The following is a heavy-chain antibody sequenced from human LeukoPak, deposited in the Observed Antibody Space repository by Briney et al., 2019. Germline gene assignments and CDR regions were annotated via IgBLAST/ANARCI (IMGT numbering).Heavy chain of an antibody. Sequence: PGRSLRLSCAASGFTFSRYGMHWVRQAPGKGLEWVTAISYDGSNKYYADSVKGRFTISRDNSKNTLYVQMNSLRAEDTALYYCAKDVQPGFTYMDVWGKGTTVTISS. V-gene: IGHV3-30*04. CDR1: GFTFSRYG. CDR2: ISYDGSNK. CDR3: AKDVQPGFTYMDV. J-gene: IGHJ6*03. D-gene: IGHD1-14*01.